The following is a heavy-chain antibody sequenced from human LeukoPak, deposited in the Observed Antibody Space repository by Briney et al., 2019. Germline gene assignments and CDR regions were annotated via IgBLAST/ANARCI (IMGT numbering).Heavy chain of an antibody. CDR3: ARINTIFRVASGFDY. V-gene: IGHV4-59*01. CDR2: IYYSGST. D-gene: IGHD3-3*01. Sequence: KTSETLSLTCTVSGGSISSYYWSWIRQPPGKGLEWIGYIYYSGSTNYNPSLKSRVTISVDTSKNQFSLKLSSVTAADTAVYYCARINTIFRVASGFDYWGQGTLVTVSS. J-gene: IGHJ4*02. CDR1: GGSISSYY.